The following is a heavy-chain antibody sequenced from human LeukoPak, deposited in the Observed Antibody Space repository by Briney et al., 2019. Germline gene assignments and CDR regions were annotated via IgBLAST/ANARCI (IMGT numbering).Heavy chain of an antibody. D-gene: IGHD2-21*02. V-gene: IGHV3-30-3*01. CDR1: GFTFSSYA. Sequence: PGGSLRLSCAASGFTFSSYAMHWVRQAPGKGLEWVAVISYDGSNKYYADSVKGRFTISGDNSKNTLYLQMNSLRAEDTAVYYCARAYCGGDCYEKYYYYGMDVWGQGTTVTVSS. CDR2: ISYDGSNK. J-gene: IGHJ6*02. CDR3: ARAYCGGDCYEKYYYYGMDV.